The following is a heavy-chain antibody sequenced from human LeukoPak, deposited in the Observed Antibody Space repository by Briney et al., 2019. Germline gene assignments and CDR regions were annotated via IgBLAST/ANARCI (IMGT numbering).Heavy chain of an antibody. CDR2: ISHDGSNK. CDR1: GFTFSSYA. J-gene: IGHJ5*02. Sequence: GGSLRLSCAASGFTFSSYAMHWVRQAPGKGLEWVAVISHDGSNKYYADSVKGRFTISRDNSKNTLYLQMNSLRPEDTAVYYCAKLWFGELLWDNWFDPWGQGTLVTVSS. CDR3: AKLWFGELLWDNWFDP. D-gene: IGHD3-10*01. V-gene: IGHV3-30*04.